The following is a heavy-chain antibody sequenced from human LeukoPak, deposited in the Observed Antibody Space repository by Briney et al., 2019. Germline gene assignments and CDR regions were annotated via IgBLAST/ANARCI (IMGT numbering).Heavy chain of an antibody. V-gene: IGHV3-30*14. J-gene: IGHJ2*01. D-gene: IGHD3-3*01. CDR2: ISYDGSNK. CDR3: ARDTTPPWYYDFWSGYSAWYFDL. Sequence: PGRSLRLSCAASGFTFSSYAMHWVRQAPGKGLEWVAVISYDGSNKYYADSVKGRFTISRDNSKNTLYLQMNSLRAEDTAVYYCARDTTPPWYYDFWSGYSAWYFDLWGRGTLVTVSS. CDR1: GFTFSSYA.